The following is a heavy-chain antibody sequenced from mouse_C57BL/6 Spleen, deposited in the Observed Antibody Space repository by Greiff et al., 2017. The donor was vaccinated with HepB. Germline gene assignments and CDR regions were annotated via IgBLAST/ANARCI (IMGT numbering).Heavy chain of an antibody. CDR1: GYTFTSYW. CDR2: IDPSDSYT. CDR3: ARGGYFDY. Sequence: VQLQQPGAELVRPGTSVKLSCKASGYTFTSYWMHWVKQRPGQGLEWIGVIDPSDSYTNYNQKFKCKATLTVDPSSSTAYMQLSSLTSEDSAVYYCARGGYFDYWGQGTTLTVSS. J-gene: IGHJ2*01. V-gene: IGHV1-59*01.